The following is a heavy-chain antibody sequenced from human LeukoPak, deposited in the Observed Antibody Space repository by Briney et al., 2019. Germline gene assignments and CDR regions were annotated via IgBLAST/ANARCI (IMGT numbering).Heavy chain of an antibody. CDR1: GFTFSSYA. CDR3: AKDTGSSGYYSY. Sequence: GRSLRFSFAASGFTFSSYAMSWIRQAPGKGLEWVSAISGSGGSTYYADSVKGRFTISRDNSKNTLYLQMNSLRAEDTAVYYRAKDTGSSGYYSYWGQGTLVTVSS. CDR2: ISGSGGST. D-gene: IGHD3-22*01. V-gene: IGHV3-23*01. J-gene: IGHJ4*02.